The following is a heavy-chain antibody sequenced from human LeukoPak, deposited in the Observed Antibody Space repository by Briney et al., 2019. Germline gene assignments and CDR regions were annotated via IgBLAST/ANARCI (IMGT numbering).Heavy chain of an antibody. J-gene: IGHJ4*02. D-gene: IGHD2-15*01. Sequence: ASVKVSCKASGYTFTGYHMHWVRQAPGQGLEWMGWINPNSGGTNYAQEFQGRVTMTRDTSISTAYMELSRLRSDDTAVYYCAREVVVAATLYPLGYWGQGTLVTVSS. CDR2: INPNSGGT. CDR1: GYTFTGYH. CDR3: AREVVVAATLYPLGY. V-gene: IGHV1-2*02.